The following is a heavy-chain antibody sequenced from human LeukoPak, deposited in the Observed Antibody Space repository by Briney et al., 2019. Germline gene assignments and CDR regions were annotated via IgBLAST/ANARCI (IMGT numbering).Heavy chain of an antibody. CDR2: ISSNGYNT. J-gene: IGHJ4*02. CDR1: GFTFSSYA. CDR3: VKGGLLVASDDY. D-gene: IGHD2-8*01. Sequence: GGSLRLSCSASGFTFSSYAAHWVRQAPGKGLEYVSAISSNGYNTYYADSVKGRFTISRDNSKNTLYLQMSSLRAEDTVVYYCVKGGLLVASDDYWGQGTLVTVSS. V-gene: IGHV3-64D*06.